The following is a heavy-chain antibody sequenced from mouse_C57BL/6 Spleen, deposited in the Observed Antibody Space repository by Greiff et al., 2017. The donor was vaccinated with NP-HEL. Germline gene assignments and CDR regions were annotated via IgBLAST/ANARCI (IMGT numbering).Heavy chain of an antibody. D-gene: IGHD1-1*01. CDR2: IDPEDGET. CDR1: GFNIKDYY. V-gene: IGHV14-2*01. J-gene: IGHJ2*01. CDR3: ARSPTTVVAKDSDY. Sequence: EVQRVESGAELVKPGASVKLSCTASGFNIKDYYMHWVKQRTEQGLEWIGRIDPEDGETKYAPKFPGKATITADTSSNTAYLQLSSLTSEDTAVYYCARSPTTVVAKDSDYWGQGTTLTVSS.